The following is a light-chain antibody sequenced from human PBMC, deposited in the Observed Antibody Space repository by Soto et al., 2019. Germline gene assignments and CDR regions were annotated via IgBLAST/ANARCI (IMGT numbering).Light chain of an antibody. CDR1: QSVSSSS. Sequence: EIVLTQSPGTLSLSPGERATISCRASQSVSSSSLAWYQQKPDQAPRLLIYGASSSATGIPDRFSGSGAGTDFTLTISRLEPEDYAVYDCHQYGSSPYTFGQGNKRDLK. J-gene: IGKJ2*01. V-gene: IGKV3-20*01. CDR2: GAS. CDR3: HQYGSSPYT.